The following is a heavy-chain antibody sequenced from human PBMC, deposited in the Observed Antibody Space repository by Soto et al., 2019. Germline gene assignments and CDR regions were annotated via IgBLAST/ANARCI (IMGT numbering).Heavy chain of an antibody. D-gene: IGHD1-7*01. J-gene: IGHJ4*02. Sequence: EVQLVESGGGLVQPGRSLRLSCAASGFTFDDYAMHWVRQAPGKGLEWVSGISWNSGSIGYADSVKGRFTISRDNAKNSLYLQMNSLGAEDTALYYCAKLSSAFITGTTSYFDYWGQGTLVTVSS. V-gene: IGHV3-9*01. CDR2: ISWNSGSI. CDR3: AKLSSAFITGTTSYFDY. CDR1: GFTFDDYA.